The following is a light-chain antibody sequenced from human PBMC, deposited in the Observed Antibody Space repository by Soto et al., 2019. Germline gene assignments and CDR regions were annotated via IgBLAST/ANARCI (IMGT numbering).Light chain of an antibody. J-gene: IGKJ5*01. CDR1: QGISSY. V-gene: IGKV1-8*01. CDR2: AAS. Sequence: AIRMTQSPSSFSASTGDRVTITCLASQGISSYLAWYQQKPGKAPKLLIYAASTLQSGVPSRFSGSGSGTDCTLTISSLQPEDVATYYCQQSYSTPITLGQGTRLEIK. CDR3: QQSYSTPIT.